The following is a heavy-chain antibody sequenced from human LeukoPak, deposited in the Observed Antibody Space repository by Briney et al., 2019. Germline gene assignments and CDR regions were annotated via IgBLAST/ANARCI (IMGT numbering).Heavy chain of an antibody. V-gene: IGHV4-59*01. CDR1: GGSISSYY. CDR3: ARAATHWDY. J-gene: IGHJ4*02. D-gene: IGHD1-1*01. Sequence: PSETLSLTCTVSGGSISSYYWSWIRQPPGKGLEWIGYIYYRGSTNYNPSLKSRVTISVDTSKNQFSLKLSSVTAADTAVYYCARAATHWDYWGQGTLVTVSS. CDR2: IYYRGST.